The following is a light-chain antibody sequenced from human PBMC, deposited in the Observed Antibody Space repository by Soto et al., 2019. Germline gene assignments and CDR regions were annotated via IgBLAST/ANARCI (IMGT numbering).Light chain of an antibody. V-gene: IGKV1-9*01. Sequence: IQLTQSPPSLSASVGDIVTITCQASRGISSYLAWYQQKPGKPPKLLVYSASTLQSGVPSRFSGSGSGPDFTLTISSLQPEDSATYFCQQLNSYPQTFGQGTRLEIK. J-gene: IGKJ5*01. CDR2: SAS. CDR1: RGISSY. CDR3: QQLNSYPQT.